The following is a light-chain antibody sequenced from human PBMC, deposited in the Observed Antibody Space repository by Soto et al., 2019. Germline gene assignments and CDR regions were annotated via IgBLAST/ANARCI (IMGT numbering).Light chain of an antibody. CDR3: QQNGSSGT. CDR1: QSVSNNY. J-gene: IGKJ1*01. Sequence: EIVLTQSPGTLSLSPGERATLSCGASQSVSNNYLAWYQQKPGQAPRLLIYGASNRATGIPDRFSGSGSGTDFTLTISRLEPEDFAVYYCQQNGSSGTFGQGTKVDIK. V-gene: IGKV3-20*01. CDR2: GAS.